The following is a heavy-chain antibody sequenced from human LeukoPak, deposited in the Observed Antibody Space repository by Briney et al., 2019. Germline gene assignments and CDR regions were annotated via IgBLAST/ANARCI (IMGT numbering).Heavy chain of an antibody. CDR2: IYSGGST. CDR1: GSTVSSNY. J-gene: IGHJ4*02. V-gene: IGHV3-53*01. Sequence: GGSLRLSCAASGSTVSSNYMSWVRQAPGKGLEWVSVIYSGGSTYYADSVKGRFTISRDNSKNTLYLQMNSLRAEDTAVYYCARTNLAAAGPFDYWGQGTLVTVSS. D-gene: IGHD6-13*01. CDR3: ARTNLAAAGPFDY.